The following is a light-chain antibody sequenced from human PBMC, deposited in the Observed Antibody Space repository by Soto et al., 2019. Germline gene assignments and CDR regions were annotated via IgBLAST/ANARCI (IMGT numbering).Light chain of an antibody. CDR2: EVT. V-gene: IGLV2-14*01. CDR1: SSDVGGYNY. CDR3: SSYSSSSTLCV. Sequence: QSALTQPASVFGSPGQSITISCTGTSSDVGGYNYVSWYQQHPGKAPKLMIYEVTNRPSGVSNRFSGSKSGNRASLTISGLQAEDEADYYCSSYSSSSTLCVFGSGTKVTVL. J-gene: IGLJ1*01.